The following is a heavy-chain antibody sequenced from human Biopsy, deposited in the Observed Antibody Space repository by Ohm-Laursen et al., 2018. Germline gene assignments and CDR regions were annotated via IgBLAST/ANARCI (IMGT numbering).Heavy chain of an antibody. D-gene: IGHD3-22*01. CDR3: ARDYDTSGYYYVS. CDR1: GGSISSGGYY. J-gene: IGHJ5*02. Sequence: SQTLSLTCTVSGGSISSGGYYWGWIRQPPGKGLEWIGSIFYRGSTHYKPSLKSRVNISVDTSKNQFSLKLNSVTAADTAVYYCARDYDTSGYYYVSWGQGTLVTVSS. CDR2: IFYRGST. V-gene: IGHV4-39*01.